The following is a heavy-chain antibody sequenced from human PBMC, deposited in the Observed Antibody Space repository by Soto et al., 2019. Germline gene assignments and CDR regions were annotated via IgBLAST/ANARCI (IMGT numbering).Heavy chain of an antibody. D-gene: IGHD4-17*01. V-gene: IGHV3-23*01. CDR2: IVAGGDTT. CDR1: GFTFSNCA. J-gene: IGHJ1*01. Sequence: EVHLLESGGGLVQPGGSLRLSCAASGFTFSNCAMSWVRLAPGKGLEWVSAIVAGGDTTYYADSVKGRFTVSRDNSKNTLYLQMNSLRAEDTAVFYCAKAPVPDYGAYGSCVFELWGQGTLVTVSS. CDR3: AKAPVPDYGAYGSCVFEL.